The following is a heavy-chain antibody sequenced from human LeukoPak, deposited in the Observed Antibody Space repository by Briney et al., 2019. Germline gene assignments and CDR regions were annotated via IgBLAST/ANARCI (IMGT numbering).Heavy chain of an antibody. J-gene: IGHJ5*02. V-gene: IGHV4-59*12. D-gene: IGHD3-10*01. CDR2: IYYSGST. CDR1: GGSISSYY. Sequence: SETLSLTCTVSGGSISSYYWSWIRQPPGKGLEWIGYIYYSGSTNYNPSLKSRVTISVDTSKNQFTLKLSSVTAADTAVYYCARDGVMVRGEHNWFDPWGQGTLVTVSS. CDR3: ARDGVMVRGEHNWFDP.